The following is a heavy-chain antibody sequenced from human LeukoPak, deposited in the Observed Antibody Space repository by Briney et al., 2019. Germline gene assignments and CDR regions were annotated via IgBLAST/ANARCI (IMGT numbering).Heavy chain of an antibody. CDR1: GFTFSSYE. J-gene: IGHJ4*02. Sequence: GGSLRLSCAASGFTFSSYEMNWVRQAPGEGLEWVSAISGSGGSTYYADSVKGRFTISRDNSKNTLYLQMNSLRAEDTAVYYCAKDPQIKRGYSKPYWGQGTLVTVSS. CDR3: AKDPQIKRGYSKPY. V-gene: IGHV3-23*01. D-gene: IGHD5-18*01. CDR2: ISGSGGST.